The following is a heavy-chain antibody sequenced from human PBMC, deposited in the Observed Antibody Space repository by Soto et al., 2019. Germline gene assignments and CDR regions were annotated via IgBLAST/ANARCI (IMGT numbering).Heavy chain of an antibody. D-gene: IGHD6-19*01. CDR1: GFTFSSYA. CDR2: IIGIGGST. J-gene: IGHJ4*02. V-gene: IGHV3-23*01. Sequence: PGGSLSLSCAASGFTFSSYAMSWVRQAPGKGLEWVSVIIGIGGSTYYADSVKGRFTISRDNSKNTLYLQMNSLRAEDTAVYYCAKTYYSSGWYYYFDYWGQGTLVTVSS. CDR3: AKTYYSSGWYYYFDY.